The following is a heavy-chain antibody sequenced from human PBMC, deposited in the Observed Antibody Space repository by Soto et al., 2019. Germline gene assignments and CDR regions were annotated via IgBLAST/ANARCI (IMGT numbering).Heavy chain of an antibody. Sequence: EVQLVESGGGLVKPGGSLRLSCAASGFTFSSYSMNWVRQAPGKGLEWVSSISSSSSYIYYADSVKGRFTISRDNAKNSLDLQMNSLRAEDTAVYYWARDQPGYSYGYGLGYWGQGTLFPVSS. D-gene: IGHD5-18*01. CDR3: ARDQPGYSYGYGLGY. J-gene: IGHJ4*02. CDR1: GFTFSSYS. V-gene: IGHV3-21*01. CDR2: ISSSSSYI.